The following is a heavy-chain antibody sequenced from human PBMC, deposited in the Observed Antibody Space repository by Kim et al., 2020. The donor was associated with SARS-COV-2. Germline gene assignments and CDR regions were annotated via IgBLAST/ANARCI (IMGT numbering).Heavy chain of an antibody. CDR3: AITMIVVGPGRMDV. CDR2: VNAGNGNT. V-gene: IGHV1-3*01. Sequence: ASVKVSCKASGYTFTSYAMHWVRQAPGQRLEWMGWVNAGNGNTKYSQKFQGRVTITRDTSASTAYMELSSLRSEDTAVYYCAITMIVVGPGRMDVWGQGTTVTVSS. CDR1: GYTFTSYA. J-gene: IGHJ6*02. D-gene: IGHD3-22*01.